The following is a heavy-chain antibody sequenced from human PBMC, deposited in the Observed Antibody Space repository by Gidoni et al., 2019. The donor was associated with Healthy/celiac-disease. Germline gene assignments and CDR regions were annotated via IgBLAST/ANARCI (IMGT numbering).Heavy chain of an antibody. Sequence: QVQLQQWGAGLLKPSETLSLTCAVYGGSFSGYYWSWIRQPPGKGLEWIGEINHSGSTNYNPSLKSRVTISVDTSKNQFSLKLSSVTAADTAVYYCARGRGSGSYHKGSPDYWGQGTLVTVSS. CDR2: INHSGST. CDR3: ARGRGSGSYHKGSPDY. CDR1: GGSFSGYY. J-gene: IGHJ4*02. D-gene: IGHD1-26*01. V-gene: IGHV4-34*01.